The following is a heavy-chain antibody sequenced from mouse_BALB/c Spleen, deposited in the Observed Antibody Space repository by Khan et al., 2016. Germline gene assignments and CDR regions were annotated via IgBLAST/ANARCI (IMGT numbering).Heavy chain of an antibody. CDR2: IDPENGNA. V-gene: IGHV14-1*02. Sequence: VQLQQPGAELVRPGALVKLSCKASGFTIKDYSMHWVKQRPAQGLEWIGWIDPENGNAIYDPKFKVKASISADTSSNTVYLQLSSLTSEDTAVXAPRYQFKALRAADMSTHTAYLQLMSLSAEDAAVYYCARYFCIYYWGQGTTLTVSS. D-gene: IGHD1-1*01. J-gene: IGHJ2*01. CDR1: GFTIKDYS. CDR3: RYQFKALRAADMSTHTAYLQLMSLSAEDAAVYYCARYFCIYY.